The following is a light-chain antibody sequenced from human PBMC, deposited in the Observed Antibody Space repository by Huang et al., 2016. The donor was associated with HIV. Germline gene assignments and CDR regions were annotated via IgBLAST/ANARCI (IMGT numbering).Light chain of an antibody. V-gene: IGKV3-20*01. CDR3: QQYDESPFN. Sequence: EIVLTQSPGTLSLSPGESATLSCRASQSVTIKYLAWYQQKPGQSPRLLIDGASSRATGIPDRSSGSGSGTDFTLTISRLEPEDFAVYYCQQYDESPFNFGPGTKVDIK. CDR1: QSVTIKY. CDR2: GAS. J-gene: IGKJ3*01.